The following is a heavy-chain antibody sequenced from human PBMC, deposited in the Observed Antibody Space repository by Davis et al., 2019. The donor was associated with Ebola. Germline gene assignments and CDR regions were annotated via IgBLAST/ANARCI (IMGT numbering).Heavy chain of an antibody. CDR3: ARGHTYGRWDDRFDP. V-gene: IGHV1-2*06. Sequence: ASVKVSCKASGYTFAAHYIHWVRQAPGQGFEWVGRINPNFGGTIYAQKFQGRVTMTIDTSINTAYMELDRLKSDDTAPYYCARGHTYGRWDDRFDPWGQGTLVTVSS. CDR2: INPNFGGT. J-gene: IGHJ5*02. CDR1: GYTFAAHY. D-gene: IGHD5-18*01.